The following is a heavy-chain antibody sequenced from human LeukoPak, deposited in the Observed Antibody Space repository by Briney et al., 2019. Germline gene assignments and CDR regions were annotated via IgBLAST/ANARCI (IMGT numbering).Heavy chain of an antibody. Sequence: GASVKVSCKASGYTFTSYYMHWVRQAPGQGLEWMGIINPSGGSTSYAQKFQGRVTMTRDTSTSTVYMELSSLRSEDTAVYYCARAGITMVRGPLGDYWGQGTLVTVSS. CDR1: GYTFTSYY. CDR3: ARAGITMVRGPLGDY. D-gene: IGHD3-10*01. CDR2: INPSGGST. V-gene: IGHV1-46*01. J-gene: IGHJ4*02.